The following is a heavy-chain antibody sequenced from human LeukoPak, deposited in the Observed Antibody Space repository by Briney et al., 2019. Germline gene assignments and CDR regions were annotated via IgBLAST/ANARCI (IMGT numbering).Heavy chain of an antibody. CDR1: GGSFSGYY. Sequence: SETLSLTCAVYGGSFSGYYWGWIRQPPGKGLEWIGEINHSGSINYNPSLKSRVTISVDTSKNQFSLKLSSVTAADTAVYYCARALGYDSSGDSDYWGQGTLVTVSS. CDR2: INHSGSI. CDR3: ARALGYDSSGDSDY. V-gene: IGHV4-34*01. D-gene: IGHD3-22*01. J-gene: IGHJ4*02.